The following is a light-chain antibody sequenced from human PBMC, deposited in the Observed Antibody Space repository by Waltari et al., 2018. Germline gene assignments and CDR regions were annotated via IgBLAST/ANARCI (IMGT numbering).Light chain of an antibody. CDR2: DAS. CDR1: QSDFSY. J-gene: IGKJ1*01. V-gene: IGKV3-11*01. CDR3: QHRSIRPPWT. Sequence: EVVSAQSPATLSLSPGERAPLSCWASQSDFSYLAWYQHKPGQAPRLLIYDASNRATGIPARFSGSGCGSEFTLTIGSREPEDFAVYFCQHRSIRPPWTFGQGTKVEIK.